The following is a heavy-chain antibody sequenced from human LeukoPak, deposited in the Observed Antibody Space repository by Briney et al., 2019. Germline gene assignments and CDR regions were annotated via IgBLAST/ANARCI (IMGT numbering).Heavy chain of an antibody. D-gene: IGHD2-2*03. V-gene: IGHV3-30*18. CDR2: ISYDGSNK. CDR3: AKSGYCSSTSCYGIDY. Sequence: PGRSLRLSCAASGFTFSSYGMHWGRKAPGKGLEWVAVISYDGSNKYYADSVKGRFTISRDNSKNTLYLQMNSLRAEDTAVYYCAKSGYCSSTSCYGIDYWGQGTLVAVSS. CDR1: GFTFSSYG. J-gene: IGHJ4*02.